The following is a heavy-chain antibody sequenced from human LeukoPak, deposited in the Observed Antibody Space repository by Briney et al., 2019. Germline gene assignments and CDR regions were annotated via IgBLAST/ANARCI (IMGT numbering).Heavy chain of an antibody. Sequence: GSLRFSCAASGFTFSSYAMSWVRQAPGKGLEWIGEINHSGSTNYNPSLKSRVTISVDTSKNQFSLKLSSVTAADTSVYYCARQTGSRLFILPGGQGTLVTVSS. CDR3: ARQTGSRLFILP. J-gene: IGHJ4*02. CDR2: INHSGST. V-gene: IGHV4-34*01. D-gene: IGHD3/OR15-3a*01. CDR1: GFTFSSYA.